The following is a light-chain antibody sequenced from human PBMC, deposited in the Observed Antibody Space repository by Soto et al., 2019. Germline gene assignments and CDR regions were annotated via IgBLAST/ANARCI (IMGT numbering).Light chain of an antibody. CDR2: GAS. V-gene: IGKV3-11*01. CDR3: QQHSHGPPWT. CDR1: QSVTSN. Sequence: ATLSVSTGYSATLSCRASQSVTSNLAWYQQRPGQAPRLLIYGASNRATGIPARFSGSGSGTDFTLTISNLEPEDFAVYYCQQHSHGPPWTFGQGTKWIS. J-gene: IGKJ1*01.